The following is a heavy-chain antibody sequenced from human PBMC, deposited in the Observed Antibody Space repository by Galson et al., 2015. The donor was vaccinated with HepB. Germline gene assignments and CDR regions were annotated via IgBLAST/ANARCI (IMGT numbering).Heavy chain of an antibody. CDR1: GYSFTSYW. V-gene: IGHV5-10-1*01. CDR2: IDPSDSYT. Sequence: QSGAEVKKPGESLRISCKGSGYSFTSYWISWVRQMPGKGLEWMGRIDPSDSYTNYSPSFQGHVTISADKSISTAYLQWSSLKASDTAMYYCARGGDTAMPYNWFDPWGQGTLVTVSS. J-gene: IGHJ5*02. CDR3: ARGGDTAMPYNWFDP. D-gene: IGHD5-18*01.